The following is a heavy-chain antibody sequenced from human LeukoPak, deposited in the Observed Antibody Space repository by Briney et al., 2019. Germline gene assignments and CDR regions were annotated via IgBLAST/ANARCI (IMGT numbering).Heavy chain of an antibody. CDR1: GYTFTVYY. Sequence: GASVKVSCRASGYTFTVYYIHWVRQAPGQGLEWMGWINPNSGDTNLPQRFQGRVTMTRDTSIITVYMELSSLTSDDTGMYYCARGPTLGLDIWGQGTMVTVSS. V-gene: IGHV1-2*02. J-gene: IGHJ3*02. CDR3: ARGPTLGLDI. CDR2: INPNSGDT.